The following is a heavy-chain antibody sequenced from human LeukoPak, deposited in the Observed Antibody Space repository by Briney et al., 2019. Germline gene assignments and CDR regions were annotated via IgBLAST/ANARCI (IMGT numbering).Heavy chain of an antibody. CDR3: ASLYDSSGYFDY. J-gene: IGHJ4*02. CDR1: GDSVSSNSAA. Sequence: SQTLSLTCAISGDSVSSNSAAWNWIRQSPSRCLEWLGRTYYRSKWYNDYAVSVKSRITINPDTSKNQFSLQLNSVTPEDTAVYYCASLYDSSGYFDYWGQGTLVTVSS. V-gene: IGHV6-1*01. CDR2: TYYRSKWYN. D-gene: IGHD3-22*01.